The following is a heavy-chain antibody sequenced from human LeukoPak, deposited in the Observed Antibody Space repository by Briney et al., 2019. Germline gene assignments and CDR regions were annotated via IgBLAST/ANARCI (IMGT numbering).Heavy chain of an antibody. J-gene: IGHJ3*02. CDR2: IYSGGST. Sequence: GGSLRLSCAASGFTVSSNYMSWVRQAPGKGLEWVSVIYSGGSTYYAGSVKGRFTISRDNAKNSLYLQMNSLRVEDTAVYYCARPTLAGTPASFDIWGHGTMVTVSS. CDR3: ARPTLAGTPASFDI. D-gene: IGHD6-19*01. V-gene: IGHV3-66*04. CDR1: GFTVSSNY.